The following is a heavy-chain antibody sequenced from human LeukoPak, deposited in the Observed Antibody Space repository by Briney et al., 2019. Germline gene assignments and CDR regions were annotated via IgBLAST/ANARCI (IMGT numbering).Heavy chain of an antibody. D-gene: IGHD6-19*01. J-gene: IGHJ4*02. CDR2: LTGSSGST. Sequence: GGSLRLSCAASGFTFSSYAMSWVRQAPGKGLEWVSALTGSSGSTYYADSVKGRFTISRDNSKSTLYLQMNSLRAEDTAIYYCAKVAVAGRGYFDYWGQGTLVTVSS. CDR3: AKVAVAGRGYFDY. V-gene: IGHV3-23*01. CDR1: GFTFSSYA.